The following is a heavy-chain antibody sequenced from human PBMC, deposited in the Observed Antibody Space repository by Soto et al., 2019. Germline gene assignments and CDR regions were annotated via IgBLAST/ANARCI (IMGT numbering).Heavy chain of an antibody. Sequence: ASVKVSCKASGYTLTSYYMHWVRQAPGQGLEWMGIINPSGGSTSYAQKFQGRVTMTRDTSTSTVYMELSSLRSEDTAVYYCARVGADCSGGSCFDFQHWGQGTLVTVSS. CDR3: ARVGADCSGGSCFDFQH. D-gene: IGHD2-15*01. V-gene: IGHV1-46*03. CDR1: GYTLTSYY. J-gene: IGHJ1*01. CDR2: INPSGGST.